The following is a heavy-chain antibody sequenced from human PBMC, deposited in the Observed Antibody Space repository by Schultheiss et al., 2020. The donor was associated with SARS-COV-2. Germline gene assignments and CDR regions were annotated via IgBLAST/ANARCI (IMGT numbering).Heavy chain of an antibody. CDR3: ARDASGSYHYYYGMDV. D-gene: IGHD3-10*01. CDR2: IYHSGST. V-gene: IGHV4-38-2*02. J-gene: IGHJ6*02. Sequence: SQTLSLTCAVSGYSISSGYYWGWIRQPPGKGLEWIGSIYHSGSTYYNPSLKSRVTISVDTSKNQFSLKLSSVTAADTAVYYCARDASGSYHYYYGMDVWGQETTVTVSS. CDR1: GYSISSGYY.